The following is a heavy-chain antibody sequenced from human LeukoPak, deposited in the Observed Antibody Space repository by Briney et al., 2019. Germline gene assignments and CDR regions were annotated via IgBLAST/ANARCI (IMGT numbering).Heavy chain of an antibody. V-gene: IGHV3-23*01. CDR1: GFTFSSYA. CDR3: AKMVREFYTISYYFDY. CDR2: ISGSGAGA. J-gene: IGHJ4*02. D-gene: IGHD2-8*01. Sequence: GGSLRLSCAVSGFTFSSYAMNWVRQAPGKGLEWVSGISGSGAGAYYADSVKGRFTISRDNSKNTLYLQMNSLRAEDTAVYYCAKMVREFYTISYYFDYWGQGTLVTVSS.